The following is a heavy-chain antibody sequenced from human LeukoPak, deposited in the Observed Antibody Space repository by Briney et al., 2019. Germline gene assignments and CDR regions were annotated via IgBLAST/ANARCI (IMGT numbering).Heavy chain of an antibody. J-gene: IGHJ4*02. CDR2: IYPGDSDN. CDR1: GYSFTSYW. D-gene: IGHD2-15*01. CDR3: ARVLGYCSGGSCSKFDY. V-gene: IGHV5-51*01. Sequence: GESLKISCKGSGYSFTSYWIGWVRQMPGKGLGWMGIIYPGDSDNRYSPSFQGQVTISADKSISTAYLQWSSLKASDTAMYYCARVLGYCSGGSCSKFDYWGQGTLVTVSS.